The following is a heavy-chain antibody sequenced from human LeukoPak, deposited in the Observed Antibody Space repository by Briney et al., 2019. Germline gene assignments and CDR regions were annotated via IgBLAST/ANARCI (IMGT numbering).Heavy chain of an antibody. CDR2: IYTSGST. J-gene: IGHJ5*02. D-gene: IGHD3-10*01. CDR3: TRDRAGTQSWVEFDL. Sequence: GGSLRLTCAASGFSVSSTYMSWVRQAPGKGLEWVSLIYTSGSTFYADSVMGRFTISRDDSKNTLFLQMNSLRAEDSAVYYCTRDRAGTQSWVEFDLWGQGTLVTVSS. CDR1: GFSVSSTY. V-gene: IGHV3-66*03.